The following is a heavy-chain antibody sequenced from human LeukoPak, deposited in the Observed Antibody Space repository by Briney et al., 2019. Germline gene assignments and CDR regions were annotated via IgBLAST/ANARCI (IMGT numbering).Heavy chain of an antibody. CDR2: INYSGST. Sequence: SETLSLTCAVYGGSFSGYYWSWIRQPPGKGLEWIGEINYSGSTNYNPSLKSRVTISVDTSKNQFSLKLSSVTAADTAVYYCARGQKFLEWSHSYYYGMDVWGQGTTVTVSS. CDR3: ARGQKFLEWSHSYYYGMDV. D-gene: IGHD3-3*01. J-gene: IGHJ6*02. CDR1: GGSFSGYY. V-gene: IGHV4-34*01.